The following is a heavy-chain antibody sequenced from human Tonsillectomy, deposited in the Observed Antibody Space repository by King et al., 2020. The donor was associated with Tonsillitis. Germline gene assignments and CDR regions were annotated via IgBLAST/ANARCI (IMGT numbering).Heavy chain of an antibody. V-gene: IGHV3-9*01. CDR3: AKDPYGSGSYLFDY. D-gene: IGHD3-10*01. J-gene: IGHJ4*02. Sequence: QLVQSGGGLVQPGRSLRLSCAASGFTFDDYAMHWVRHAPGKGLEWVSGISWNSGSIGYADSVKGRFTISRDNAKNSLYLQMNSLRAEDTALYYCAKDPYGSGSYLFDYWGQGTLVTVSS. CDR2: ISWNSGSI. CDR1: GFTFDDYA.